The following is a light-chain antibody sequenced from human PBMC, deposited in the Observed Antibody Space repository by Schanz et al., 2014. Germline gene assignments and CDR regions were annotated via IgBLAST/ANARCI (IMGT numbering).Light chain of an antibody. V-gene: IGLV2-14*02. Sequence: QSALTQPASVSGSPGQSITISCTGTSSDVGNYNLVSWYQQHPGKAPKLMIYEGSRRPSGVSNRFSGSKSGNTASLTISGLQAEDEADYHQKVFGGGTKLTVL. CDR1: SSDVGNYNL. CDR2: EGS. J-gene: IGLJ3*02. CDR3: KV.